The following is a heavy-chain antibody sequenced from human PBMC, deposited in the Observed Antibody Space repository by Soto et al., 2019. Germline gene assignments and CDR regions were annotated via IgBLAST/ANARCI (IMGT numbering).Heavy chain of an antibody. V-gene: IGHV1-69*13. J-gene: IGHJ4*02. CDR2: IIPIFGTA. D-gene: IGHD5-18*01. Sequence: GASVKVSCKASGGTFSSYAISWVRQAPGQGLEWMGGIIPIFGTANYAQKFQGRVTITADESTSTAYMELSSLRSEDTAVYYCARATNPGTAMVAFDYWGQGTLVTVSS. CDR1: GGTFSSYA. CDR3: ARATNPGTAMVAFDY.